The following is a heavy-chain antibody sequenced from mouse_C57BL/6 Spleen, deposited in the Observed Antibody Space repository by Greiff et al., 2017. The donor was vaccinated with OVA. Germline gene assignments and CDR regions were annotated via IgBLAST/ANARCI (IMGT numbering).Heavy chain of an antibody. V-gene: IGHV1-55*01. CDR1: GYTFTSYW. CDR3: AYYSNYEAISMDY. Sequence: QVHVKQSGAELVKPGASVKMSCKASGYTFTSYWITWVKQRPGQGLEWIGDIYPGSGSTNYNEKFKSKATLTVDTSSSTAYMQLSSLTSEDSAVYYCAYYSNYEAISMDYWGQGTSVTVSS. CDR2: IYPGSGST. J-gene: IGHJ4*01. D-gene: IGHD2-5*01.